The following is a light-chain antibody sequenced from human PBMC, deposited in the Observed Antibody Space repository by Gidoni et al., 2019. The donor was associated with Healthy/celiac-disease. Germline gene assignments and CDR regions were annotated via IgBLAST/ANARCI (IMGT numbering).Light chain of an antibody. CDR1: QSISSY. CDR2: AAS. Sequence: DNQMTPSPSSLSASVGDRVTITRRASQSISSYLNWYQQKPGKAPKLLIYAASSLQSGVPSRFSFSGSGTDFTLTISSLRPEDFATYYCQQSYSTPPWTFGQGTKVEIK. J-gene: IGKJ1*01. V-gene: IGKV1-39*01. CDR3: QQSYSTPPWT.